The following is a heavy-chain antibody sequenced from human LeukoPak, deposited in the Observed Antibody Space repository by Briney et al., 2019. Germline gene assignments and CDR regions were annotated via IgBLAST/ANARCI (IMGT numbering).Heavy chain of an antibody. CDR2: ISGSGGST. J-gene: IGHJ4*02. V-gene: IGHV3-23*01. CDR3: AKVPFYDILTGLLL. Sequence: PGGSLRLSCAASGFTFSSYAMSWVRQAPGKGLEWVSAISGSGGSTYDADSVKGRFTISRDNSKNTLYLQMNSLRAEDTAVYYCAKVPFYDILTGLLLWGQGTLVTVSS. D-gene: IGHD3-9*01. CDR1: GFTFSSYA.